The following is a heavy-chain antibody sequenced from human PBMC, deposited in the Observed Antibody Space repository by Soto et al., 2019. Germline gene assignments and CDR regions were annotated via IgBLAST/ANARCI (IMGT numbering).Heavy chain of an antibody. CDR1: GYTFTSYG. Sequence: GASVKVSCKASGYTFTSYGISWVRQAPGQGLEWMGWISAYNGNTNYAQKLQGRVTMTTDTSTSTAYMELNSLKTEDTAVYYCTSTIFGVVIPGGYYYGMDVWGQGTTVTVSS. V-gene: IGHV1-18*01. D-gene: IGHD3-3*01. CDR3: TSTIFGVVIPGGYYYGMDV. J-gene: IGHJ6*02. CDR2: ISAYNGNT.